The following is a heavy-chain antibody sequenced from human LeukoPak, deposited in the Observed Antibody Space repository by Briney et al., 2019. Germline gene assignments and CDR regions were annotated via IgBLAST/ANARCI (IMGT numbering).Heavy chain of an antibody. J-gene: IGHJ4*02. Sequence: GGSLRLSCAASGFTFSSYSMNWVRQAPGKGLEWVSYISSSSSTIYYADSVKGRFTISRDNAKNSLYLQMNSLRAEDAAVYYCARDVSSSRVGSPFDCWGQGTLVTVSS. D-gene: IGHD6-13*01. CDR1: GFTFSSYS. CDR2: ISSSSSTI. CDR3: ARDVSSSRVGSPFDC. V-gene: IGHV3-48*01.